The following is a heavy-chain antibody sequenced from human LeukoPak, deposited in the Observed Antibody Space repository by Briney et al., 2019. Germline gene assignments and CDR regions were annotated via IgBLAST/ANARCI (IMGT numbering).Heavy chain of an antibody. J-gene: IGHJ3*02. CDR2: ISGSGGNT. D-gene: IGHD3-22*01. CDR3: ARLYYYDSSGYYSHDAFDI. Sequence: GGSLRLSCAASGFTFSSYAMSWVRQAPGKGPEWVSAISGSGGNTYYADSVKGRFTISRDNSKNTLYLQMNSLRAEDTAVYYCARLYYYDSSGYYSHDAFDIWGQGTMVTVSS. V-gene: IGHV3-23*01. CDR1: GFTFSSYA.